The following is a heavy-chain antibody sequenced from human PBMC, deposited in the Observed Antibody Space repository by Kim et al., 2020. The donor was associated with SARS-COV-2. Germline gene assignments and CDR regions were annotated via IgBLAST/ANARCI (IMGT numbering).Heavy chain of an antibody. J-gene: IGHJ5*02. D-gene: IGHD3-10*01. CDR3: ARGLGGYYYGSATRAGWFDP. CDR2: INHSGST. V-gene: IGHV4-34*01. Sequence: SETLSLTCAVYGGSFSGYYWSWIRQPPGKGLEWIGEINHSGSTNYNPSLKSRVTISVDTSKNQFSLKLSSVTAADTAVYYCARGLGGYYYGSATRAGWFDPWGQGTLVTVSS. CDR1: GGSFSGYY.